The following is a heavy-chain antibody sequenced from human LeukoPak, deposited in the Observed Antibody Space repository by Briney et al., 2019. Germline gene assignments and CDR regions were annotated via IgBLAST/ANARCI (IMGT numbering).Heavy chain of an antibody. J-gene: IGHJ3*02. CDR3: ARVGYYYDSSGYPSSDAFDI. CDR1: GFTLSNYA. Sequence: GGALRLSCAAPGFTLSNYAMSWVRQAPGKGLGWVSAISGTGGNTYYADSVKGRFTISRDNSKNTLYLQMNSLRAEDTAVYYCARVGYYYDSSGYPSSDAFDIWGQGTMVTVSS. D-gene: IGHD3-22*01. CDR2: ISGTGGNT. V-gene: IGHV3-23*01.